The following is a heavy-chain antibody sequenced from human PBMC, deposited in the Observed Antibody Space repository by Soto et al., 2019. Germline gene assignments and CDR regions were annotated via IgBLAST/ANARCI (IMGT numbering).Heavy chain of an antibody. CDR1: GDSISNGYYT. CDR3: ARGPSGDKVDY. V-gene: IGHV4-30-4*01. D-gene: IGHD3-10*01. Sequence: QVQLQESGPGLVEPSQTLSLTCTVSGDSISNGYYTWSWIRQPPGKDLEWIGHIYNSVNTYSNPSLTSRVTISADTSKNLFSLKLSSLTAADTAVYYCARGPSGDKVDYWGQGTLVTVSS. CDR2: IYNSVNT. J-gene: IGHJ4*02.